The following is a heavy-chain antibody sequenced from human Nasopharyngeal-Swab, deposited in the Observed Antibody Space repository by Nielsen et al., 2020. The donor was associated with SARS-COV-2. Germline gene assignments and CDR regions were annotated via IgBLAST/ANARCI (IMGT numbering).Heavy chain of an antibody. J-gene: IGHJ4*02. CDR2: ISGSGGST. CDR1: GFTFSSYA. CDR3: AKDHGGDFWSGYYFDY. D-gene: IGHD3-3*01. V-gene: IGHV3-23*01. Sequence: GGSLRLSCAASGFTFSSYAMSWVRQAPGKGLEWVSAISGSGGSTYYADSVKGRFTISRDNSKNTLYLQMNSLRAEDTAVYYCAKDHGGDFWSGYYFDYWGQGTLVTVSS.